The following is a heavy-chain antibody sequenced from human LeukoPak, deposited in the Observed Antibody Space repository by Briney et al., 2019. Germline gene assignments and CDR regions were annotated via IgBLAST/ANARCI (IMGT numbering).Heavy chain of an antibody. CDR2: IWYDGINK. Sequence: GGSLRLSCATSGFTFSNYAMHWVRQAPGKGLEWVAVIWYDGINKYYADSVKGRFTISRDNSKNTLYLQMNSLRAEDTAVYYCARERNAGPFDYWGQGTLVTVSS. D-gene: IGHD2-8*01. CDR3: ARERNAGPFDY. CDR1: GFTFSNYA. J-gene: IGHJ4*02. V-gene: IGHV3-33*01.